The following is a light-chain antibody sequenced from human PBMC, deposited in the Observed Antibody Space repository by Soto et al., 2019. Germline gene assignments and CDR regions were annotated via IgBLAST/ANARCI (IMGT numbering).Light chain of an antibody. CDR2: DAS. CDR1: QSISSTY. J-gene: IGKJ1*01. V-gene: IGKV3-20*01. CDR3: QHYDSARWT. Sequence: EIVMTQSPATLSVSPGEGATLSCRASQSISSTYLTWYHQKPGQAPRLLIYDASRRATGIPDRFSGSGSGTDFSLTISRLEPEDFAVYYCQHYDSARWTFGLGTKVDIK.